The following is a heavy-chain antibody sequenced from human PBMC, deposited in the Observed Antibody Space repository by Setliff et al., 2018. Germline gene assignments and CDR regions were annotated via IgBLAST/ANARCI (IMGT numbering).Heavy chain of an antibody. V-gene: IGHV4-61*02. J-gene: IGHJ6*02. CDR3: AKEHVVISFVTNTHHHYGMDV. Sequence: PSETLSLTCTVSGASLRSGSNYWGWFRQPAGKGLEWVGRIYTDGTTNYNPSLKSRVSISADTSMNHFSLRMTSVSAADTVVYYCAKEHVVISFVTNTHHHYGMDVWGQGTTVTVSS. D-gene: IGHD2-8*01. CDR2: IYTDGTT. CDR1: GASLRSGSNY.